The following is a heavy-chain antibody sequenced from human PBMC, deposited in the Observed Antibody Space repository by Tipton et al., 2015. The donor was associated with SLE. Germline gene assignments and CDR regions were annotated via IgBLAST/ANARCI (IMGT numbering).Heavy chain of an antibody. CDR1: GGSISSYY. J-gene: IGHJ3*02. CDR2: IYYSGST. Sequence: TLSLTCTVSGGSISSYYWSWIRQPPGKGLEWIGYIYYSGSTNYNPSLKSRVTISVDTSKNQFSLKLNSVTAADTAVYYCARDKTYYDFWSGYPDAFDIWGQGTMVTVSS. D-gene: IGHD3-3*01. V-gene: IGHV4-59*01. CDR3: ARDKTYYDFWSGYPDAFDI.